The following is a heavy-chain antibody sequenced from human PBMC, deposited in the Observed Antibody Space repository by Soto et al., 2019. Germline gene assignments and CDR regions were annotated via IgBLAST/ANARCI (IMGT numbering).Heavy chain of an antibody. CDR2: IRSKAYGGTT. D-gene: IGHD3-16*02. J-gene: IGHJ4*02. V-gene: IGHV3-49*03. CDR3: TRGFYDYIWGSYPHFDD. CDR1: GFTFGDYA. Sequence: GGSLRLSCTASGFTFGDYAMSWFRQAPGKGLEWVGFIRSKAYGGTTEYAASVKGRFTISRDDSKSIAYLQMNSLKTEDTAVYYCTRGFYDYIWGSYPHFDDWGQGTLVTVSS.